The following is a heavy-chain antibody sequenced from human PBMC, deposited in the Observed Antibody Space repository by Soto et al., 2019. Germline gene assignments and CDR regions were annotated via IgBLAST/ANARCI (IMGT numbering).Heavy chain of an antibody. CDR3: AIEGAARYGDYPLDY. Sequence: QVQLVQSGAEVKKPGASVKVSCKASGYTFTSSAMPWVRQAPGQRLAWMGWIHAGNGNTKDSQKLQGRVTITRDTCASTDYMGLSSLRSEDTAVYCCAIEGAARYGDYPLDYWGQGNLVTGFS. D-gene: IGHD4-17*01. CDR2: IHAGNGNT. CDR1: GYTFTSSA. J-gene: IGHJ4*02. V-gene: IGHV1-3*01.